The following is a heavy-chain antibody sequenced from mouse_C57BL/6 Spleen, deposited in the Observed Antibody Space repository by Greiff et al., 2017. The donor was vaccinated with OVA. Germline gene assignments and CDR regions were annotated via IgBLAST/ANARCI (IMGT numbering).Heavy chain of an antibody. D-gene: IGHD1-1*01. CDR3: ARWYYYGSSYYFDY. CDR2: IYPGDGDN. J-gene: IGHJ2*01. Sequence: VKLMESGPELVKPGASVKISCKASGYAFSSSWMNWVKQRPGTGLEWIGRIYPGDGDNNYNGKFKGKATLTADKASSTAYMQLSSLTSEDSAVYFCARWYYYGSSYYFDYWGQGTTLTVSS. CDR1: GYAFSSSW. V-gene: IGHV1-82*01.